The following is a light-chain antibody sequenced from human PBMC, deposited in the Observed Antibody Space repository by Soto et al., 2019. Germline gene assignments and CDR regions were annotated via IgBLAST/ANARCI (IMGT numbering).Light chain of an antibody. CDR1: QSVSSRH. CDR3: QNYDNWPPTWT. V-gene: IGKV3-20*01. CDR2: GTS. J-gene: IGKJ1*01. Sequence: EIVVSRSPGTLSLSQGERATLCCRASQSVSSRHLAWYQQKPGQAPRLLIYGTSNRATGIPDRFSGSGSGPDFSLIISRLEPEDFAVYYCQNYDNWPPTWTFGQGTKVDIK.